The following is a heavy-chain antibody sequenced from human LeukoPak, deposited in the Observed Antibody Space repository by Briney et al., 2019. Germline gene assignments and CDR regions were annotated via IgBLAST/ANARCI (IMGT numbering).Heavy chain of an antibody. J-gene: IGHJ4*02. Sequence: GGSLRLSCAASGFTFSSYWMSWVRQAPGKGLEWVANIKQDGSEKYYVDSVKGRFTISRDNAKNSLYLQMNSLRAEDTAVYYCARDEGLWFKIAGYFAYWGQGTLVTVSS. CDR1: GFTFSSYW. V-gene: IGHV3-7*01. CDR3: ARDEGLWFKIAGYFAY. D-gene: IGHD5-18*01. CDR2: IKQDGSEK.